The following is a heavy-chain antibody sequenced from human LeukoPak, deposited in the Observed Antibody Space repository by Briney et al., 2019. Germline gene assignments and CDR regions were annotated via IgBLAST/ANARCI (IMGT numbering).Heavy chain of an antibody. CDR1: GYSFSSYW. J-gene: IGHJ4*02. Sequence: GGSLRLSCAASGYSFSSYWMHWVRQVPGKGLVWVSRIDNYGRTTDYADSVKGRFTISRDNVQNTLYLQTNSLNAEDTAVYYCARDVGGAGSFWGQGTLVTVSS. CDR3: ARDVGGAGSF. D-gene: IGHD3-10*01. CDR2: IDNYGRTT. V-gene: IGHV3-74*01.